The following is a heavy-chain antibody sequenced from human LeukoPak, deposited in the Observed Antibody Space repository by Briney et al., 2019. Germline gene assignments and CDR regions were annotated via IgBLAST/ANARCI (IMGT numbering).Heavy chain of an antibody. CDR3: ARGLVLATDDAFDI. CDR2: VYDNDIS. D-gene: IGHD5-12*01. Sequence: SETLALPCSVSGAPIKSYFWSWIRQSPGKGLEWIGYVYDNDISNFNPSLESRVTILVDRSKSQFSLKLRSVTAADTAVYYCARGLVLATDDAFDIWGPGTMVTVSS. J-gene: IGHJ3*02. CDR1: GAPIKSYF. V-gene: IGHV4-59*01.